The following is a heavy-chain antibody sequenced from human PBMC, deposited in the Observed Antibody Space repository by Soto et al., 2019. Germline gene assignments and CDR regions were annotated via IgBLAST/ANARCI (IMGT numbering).Heavy chain of an antibody. D-gene: IGHD1-1*01. V-gene: IGHV4-34*01. J-gene: IGHJ3*02. CDR2: MSHSGGT. CDR3: ARVERGTATTVVDAFDI. Sequence: QVQLQQWGAGLLKPSETLSLTCAVYGGFVSSGSYYWSWIRQPPGKGLEWIGEMSHSGGTHFNPSLKSRVTISVDTSKKQFSLKMSSVTAADTALYYWARVERGTATTVVDAFDIWGPGTMVTVSS. CDR1: GGFVSSGSYY.